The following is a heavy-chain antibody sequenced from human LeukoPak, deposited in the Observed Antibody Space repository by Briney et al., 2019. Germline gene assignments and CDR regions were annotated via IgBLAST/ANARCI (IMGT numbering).Heavy chain of an antibody. D-gene: IGHD3-10*01. J-gene: IGHJ6*04. CDR2: ISSNSSHI. CDR1: GFIFSTYS. CDR3: ARDTRFGALYDSSYHGMDV. V-gene: IGHV3-21*01. Sequence: GGSLRLSCAASGFIFSTYSMNWVRQAPGKGLEWVSSISSNSSHIYYADSVKGRLTISRDNAKNSLYLQIYSLRAQDTAVYYCARDTRFGALYDSSYHGMDVWGKGTTVTVSS.